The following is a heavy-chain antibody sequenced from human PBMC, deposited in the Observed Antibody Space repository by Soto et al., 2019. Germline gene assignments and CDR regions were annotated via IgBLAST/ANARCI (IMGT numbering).Heavy chain of an antibody. J-gene: IGHJ4*02. CDR2: IYYSGST. D-gene: IGHD3-22*01. CDR3: ARGRGDSSGYYRPFDY. CDR1: AGSISSDY. V-gene: IGHV4-59*01. Sequence: QVQLQESGPGLVKPSETLSLTCTVSAGSISSDYWSWIRQPPGKGLEWIGYIYYSGSTNYNPSLESRVTMSIDTSKNQFSLKITSMTAADTAVYYCARGRGDSSGYYRPFDYWGQGTLVTVSS.